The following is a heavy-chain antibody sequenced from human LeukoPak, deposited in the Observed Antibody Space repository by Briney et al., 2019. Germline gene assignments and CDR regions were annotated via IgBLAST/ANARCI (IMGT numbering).Heavy chain of an antibody. CDR2: SNGDGSIT. CDR3: ARGRAGNYYNHNDY. D-gene: IGHD3-10*01. Sequence: GGSLRLSCAASGFSISGYWMHWVRQAPGKGLVWVSRSNGDGSITAYADSVKGRFTISRDNDKNTLYLQMNSLRAEDTAVYYCARGRAGNYYNHNDYWGQGTLVTVSS. J-gene: IGHJ4*02. CDR1: GFSISGYW. V-gene: IGHV3-74*01.